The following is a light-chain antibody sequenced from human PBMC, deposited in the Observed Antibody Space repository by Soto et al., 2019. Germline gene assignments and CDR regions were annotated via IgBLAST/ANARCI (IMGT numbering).Light chain of an antibody. CDR1: QTISSW. J-gene: IGKJ4*01. V-gene: IGKV1-5*01. Sequence: DITMTQSPSTLSGSIGDRVTIPCRASQTISSWLAWYQQKPGKAPNLLIYAASTLKAGVPSRFRGSGSGTDFTLTISRLQPEDFATYFCQQSNSSPPTFGGGAKVDIK. CDR2: AAS. CDR3: QQSNSSPPT.